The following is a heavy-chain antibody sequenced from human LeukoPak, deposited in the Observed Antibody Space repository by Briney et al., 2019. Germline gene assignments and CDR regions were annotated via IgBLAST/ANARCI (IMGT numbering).Heavy chain of an antibody. J-gene: IGHJ4*02. CDR2: ISSSSSYI. CDR3: ARGHDFWSGYYPQYYFDY. Sequence: GSLRLSCAASGFTFSSYSMNWVRQAPGKGLEWVSSISSSSSYIYYADSVKGRFTISRDNAKNSLYLQMNSLRAEDTAVYYCARGHDFWSGYYPQYYFDYWGQGTLVTVSS. V-gene: IGHV3-21*01. D-gene: IGHD3-3*01. CDR1: GFTFSSYS.